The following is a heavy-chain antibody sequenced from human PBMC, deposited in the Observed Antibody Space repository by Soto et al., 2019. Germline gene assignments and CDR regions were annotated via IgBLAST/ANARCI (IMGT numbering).Heavy chain of an antibody. CDR3: ARGTTVTSKFYYYHGMDV. CDR2: IYYSGST. V-gene: IGHV4-59*01. J-gene: IGHJ6*02. CDR1: GGSINNYY. Sequence: QVQLQESGPGLVKPSETLSLTCTVSGGSINNYYWNWIRQPPGKGLEWIGYIYYSGSTSYSPSLKSRVIISVDTSMSQFSLKLSSVPAADTALYFCARGTTVTSKFYYYHGMDVWGQGTTVTVSS. D-gene: IGHD4-17*01.